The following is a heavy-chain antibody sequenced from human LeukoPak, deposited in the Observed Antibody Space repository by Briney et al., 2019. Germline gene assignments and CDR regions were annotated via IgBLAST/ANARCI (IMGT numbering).Heavy chain of an antibody. V-gene: IGHV3-30-3*01. Sequence: GGSLRLSCAASGFTFSSYAMHWVRQAPGKGLEWVAVISYDGSNKYYADSVKGRFTISRDNSKNTLYLQMNSLRAEDTAVYYCARAERLTNAIFDYWGQGTLVTVSS. CDR2: ISYDGSNK. J-gene: IGHJ4*02. D-gene: IGHD2-21*01. CDR1: GFTFSSYA. CDR3: ARAERLTNAIFDY.